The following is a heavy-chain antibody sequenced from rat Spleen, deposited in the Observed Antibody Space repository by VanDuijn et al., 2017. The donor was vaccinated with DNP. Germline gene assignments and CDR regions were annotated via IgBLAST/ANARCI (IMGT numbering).Heavy chain of an antibody. CDR3: ARGRSGALDA. CDR2: INTGSGGT. D-gene: IGHD1-4*01. J-gene: IGHJ4*01. V-gene: IGHV1-43*01. Sequence: QVQLRQSGAELAKPGSSVKISCKASGYTFTRYYITWIKQTTGQGLEYIGYINTGSGGTKYNEKFKGKATLTVVESSSTAHMQLNSLTPEDTAVYYCARGRSGALDAWGQGTSVTVSS. CDR1: GYTFTRYY.